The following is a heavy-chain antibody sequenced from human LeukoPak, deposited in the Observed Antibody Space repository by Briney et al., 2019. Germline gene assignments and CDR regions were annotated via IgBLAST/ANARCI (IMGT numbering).Heavy chain of an antibody. CDR2: MNPNSGNT. J-gene: IGHJ4*02. Sequence: ASVKVSCKASGYTFTSYDINWVRQATGQGLEWMGWMNPNSGNTSYAQKFQGRVTMTRDTSTSTVYMELSSLRSEDTAVYYCARGAAAGRDGFDYWGQGTLVTVSS. V-gene: IGHV1-8*02. CDR1: GYTFTSYD. D-gene: IGHD6-13*01. CDR3: ARGAAAGRDGFDY.